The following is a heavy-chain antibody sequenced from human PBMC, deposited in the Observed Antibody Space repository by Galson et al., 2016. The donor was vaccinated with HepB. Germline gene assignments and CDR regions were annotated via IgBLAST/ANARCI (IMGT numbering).Heavy chain of an antibody. J-gene: IGHJ2*01. D-gene: IGHD4-17*01. CDR2: INYTGST. CDR1: GGSISRYY. V-gene: IGHV4-59*01. CDR3: ARDRDATTVNWYFDL. Sequence: ETLSLTCTVSGGSISRYYWSWIRQPPGKGLEWIGYINYTGSTKYNPSLKSRVTISVETSKNHFSLKLSSVTAADTAVYYCARDRDATTVNWYFDLWGRGTLVSVSS.